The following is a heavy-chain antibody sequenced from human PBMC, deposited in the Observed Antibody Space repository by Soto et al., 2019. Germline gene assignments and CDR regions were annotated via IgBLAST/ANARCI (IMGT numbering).Heavy chain of an antibody. V-gene: IGHV5-51*01. CDR2: IYPGDSDT. CDR3: ARHSVRRGPVARSMVLYYMDG. D-gene: IGHD3-10*01. Sequence: GESLKISCKGSGYSFTSYWIGWVRQMPGKGLEWMGIIYPGDSDTRYSPSFQGQVTISADKSISTAYLQWSSLKASDTAMYYCARHSVRRGPVARSMVLYYMDGWGKGNTVTRSS. J-gene: IGHJ6*03. CDR1: GYSFTSYW.